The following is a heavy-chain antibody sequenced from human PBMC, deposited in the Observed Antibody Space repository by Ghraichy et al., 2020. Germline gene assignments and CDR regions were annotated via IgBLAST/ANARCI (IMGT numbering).Heavy chain of an antibody. J-gene: IGHJ4*02. CDR1: GFTFSSYA. CDR2: ISGGGGST. D-gene: IGHD3-3*01. CDR3: AKVLHDSRRGHFNY. V-gene: IGHV3-23*01. Sequence: GGSLRLSCAASGFTFSSYAMSWVRQAPGKGLEWVSAISGGGGSTYYADSVKGRFTISRDNSKNTLYLQMNSLRAEDTAVYYCAKVLHDSRRGHFNYWGQGTLVTVSS.